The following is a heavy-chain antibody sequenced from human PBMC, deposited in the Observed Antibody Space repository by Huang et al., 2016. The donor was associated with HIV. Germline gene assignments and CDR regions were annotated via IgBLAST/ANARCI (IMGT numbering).Heavy chain of an antibody. Sequence: QVQLVQSGAEVKKPGASVRVSCQASGYAFPAYFLHWIRQVPGQGLEWVGWINPNMGDIKGAQKFQGRVTGTRDTSVSRTYLHLSRLTSDDTAFYYCARDHSNYPTTGYFGYWGQGTPVTVSS. J-gene: IGHJ4*02. CDR3: ARDHSNYPTTGYFGY. V-gene: IGHV1-2*02. CDR1: GYAFPAYF. D-gene: IGHD2-8*01. CDR2: INPNMGDI.